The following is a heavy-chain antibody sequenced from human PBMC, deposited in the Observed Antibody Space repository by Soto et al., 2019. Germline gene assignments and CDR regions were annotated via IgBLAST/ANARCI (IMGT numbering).Heavy chain of an antibody. CDR3: ATRGGGGHYYDISGYYYRLDN. V-gene: IGHV1-8*01. Sequence: ASVKXSCKASGYTFTSYDINWVRQANGQGLEWMGWMNPNSGNTGYAQKFQGRVTMTRNTSITTAYMELSSLRSEDTAVYYCATRGGGGHYYDISGYYYRLDNWGQGTLVTVSS. CDR2: MNPNSGNT. J-gene: IGHJ4*02. CDR1: GYTFTSYD. D-gene: IGHD3-22*01.